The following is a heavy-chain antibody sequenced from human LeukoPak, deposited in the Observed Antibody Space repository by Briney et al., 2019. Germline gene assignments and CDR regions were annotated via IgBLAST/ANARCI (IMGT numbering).Heavy chain of an antibody. V-gene: IGHV4-39*07. CDR2: IYFSGST. CDR1: GGSINSSSYY. D-gene: IGHD3-22*01. Sequence: SETLSLTCTVSGGSINSSSYYWGWIRQPPGKGLEWIGSIYFSGSTYYNPSLKSRVTISVDTSTNQFSLKLSSVTAADTAVYYCARGYKRTGYYLSDYYYYYMDVWGKGTTVTVSS. J-gene: IGHJ6*03. CDR3: ARGYKRTGYYLSDYYYYYMDV.